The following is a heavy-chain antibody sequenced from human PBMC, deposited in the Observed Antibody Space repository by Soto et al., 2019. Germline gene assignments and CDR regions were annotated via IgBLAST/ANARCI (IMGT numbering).Heavy chain of an antibody. CDR3: XXARTXYTDTXSHRTFDY. D-gene: IGHD1-20*01. CDR1: GFTFSRFD. Sequence: QVQLVESGGGVVQPGRSLTLSCAASGFTFSRFDMHWVRQAPGKGLEWVAVISEDGNTKYYADSVKGRFTISRDKSSNTLXXXXXXXXXXXXXXXXXXXARTXYTDTXSHRTFDYWGQGILVTVSS. CDR2: ISEDGNTK. V-gene: IGHV3-30*03. J-gene: IGHJ4*02.